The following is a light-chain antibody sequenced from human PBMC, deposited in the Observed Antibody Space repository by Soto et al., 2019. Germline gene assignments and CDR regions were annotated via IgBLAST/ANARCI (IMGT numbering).Light chain of an antibody. J-gene: IGLJ3*02. CDR1: STDVGGYNY. CDR3: SSYTSSSTWV. Sequence: QSALNQPASVSGSPGQSITISCTGTSTDVGGYNYVSWYQQHPGKAPKLMIYEVSNRPSGVSNHFSGSKSGNTASLTISGLQAEDEADYYCSSYTSSSTWVFGGGTKLTVL. CDR2: EVS. V-gene: IGLV2-14*01.